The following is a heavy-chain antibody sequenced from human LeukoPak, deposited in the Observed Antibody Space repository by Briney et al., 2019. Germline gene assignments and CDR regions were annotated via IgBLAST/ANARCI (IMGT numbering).Heavy chain of an antibody. D-gene: IGHD2-2*01. V-gene: IGHV4-39*07. CDR2: IYYSGST. Sequence: SETLSLTCTVSGGSISSSSYYWGWIRQPPGKGLEWIGSIYYSGSTYYNPSLKSRVTISVDTSKNQFSLKLSSVTAADTAVYYCAREGRYCSSTSCYYTDYYYYYGMDVWGQGTTVTVSS. J-gene: IGHJ6*02. CDR1: GGSISSSSYY. CDR3: AREGRYCSSTSCYYTDYYYYYGMDV.